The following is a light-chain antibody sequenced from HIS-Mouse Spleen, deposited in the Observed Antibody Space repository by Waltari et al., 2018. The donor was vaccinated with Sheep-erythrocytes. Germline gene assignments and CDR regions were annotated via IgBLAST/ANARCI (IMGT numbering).Light chain of an antibody. V-gene: IGLV2-8*01. CDR2: EVS. J-gene: IGLJ3*02. CDR3: SSYAGSNNWV. Sequence: QSALTQPRSVSGSPGQAVTISCTGTSSYVGGYNYVSRYQQHPGKAPKLMIYEVSKRPSGVPDRFSGSKSGNTASLTVSGLQAEDEADYYCSSYAGSNNWVFGGGTKLTVL. CDR1: SSYVGGYNY.